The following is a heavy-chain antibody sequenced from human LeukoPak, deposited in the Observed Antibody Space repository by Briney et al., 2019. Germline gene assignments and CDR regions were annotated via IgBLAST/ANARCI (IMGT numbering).Heavy chain of an antibody. J-gene: IGHJ4*02. CDR1: GFTFSSYG. Sequence: PGGSLRLSCAASGFTFSSYGMHWVRQAPGKGLEWVAVIWYDGSNKYYADSVKGRFTISRDNSKNTLYLQMNSLRAEDTAVYYCARDFAVAGTKGTGGLDYWGQGTLVTVSS. D-gene: IGHD6-19*01. V-gene: IGHV3-33*01. CDR2: IWYDGSNK. CDR3: ARDFAVAGTKGTGGLDY.